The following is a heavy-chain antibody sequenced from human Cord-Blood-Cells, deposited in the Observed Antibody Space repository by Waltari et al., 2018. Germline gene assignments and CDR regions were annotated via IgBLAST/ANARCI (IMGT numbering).Heavy chain of an antibody. CDR2: IYYRGST. CDR3: ARRREYSSSWYNWFDP. J-gene: IGHJ5*02. CDR1: GGSISSSSYY. D-gene: IGHD6-13*01. V-gene: IGHV4-39*01. Sequence: QLQLQESGPGLVKPSETLSLTCTVSGGSISSSSYYWGWIRQPQGKGLEWIGSIYYRGSTYYNPSSKSLVTISVDTSKNQFSLKLSSVTAADTAVYYCARRREYSSSWYNWFDPWGQGTLVTVSS.